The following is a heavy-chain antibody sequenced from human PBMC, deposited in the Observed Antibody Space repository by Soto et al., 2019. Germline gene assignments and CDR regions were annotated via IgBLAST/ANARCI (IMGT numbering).Heavy chain of an antibody. CDR3: ARDEGYGDDDGFVY. CDR2: IWYDGSNK. V-gene: IGHV3-33*01. J-gene: IGHJ4*02. Sequence: PGGSLRLSCAASGFTFSSYGMHWVRQAPGKGLEWVAVIWYDGSNKYYADSVKGRFTISRDNSKNTLYLQMNSLRAEDTAVYYCARDEGYGDDDGFVYWGQGTLVTVSS. D-gene: IGHD4-17*01. CDR1: GFTFSSYG.